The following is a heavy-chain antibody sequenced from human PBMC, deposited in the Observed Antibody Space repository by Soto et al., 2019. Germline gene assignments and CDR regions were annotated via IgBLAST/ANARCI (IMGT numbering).Heavy chain of an antibody. D-gene: IGHD3-10*01. Sequence: GGSLRLSCSVSGFTFRNYAMYWVRQAPGKGLEWVAFISYDGSNEYFADSVKGRFTISRDNSKNTLSLQMNRLRDDDTAVYYCAKDLGAHRPIYYFGMDVWGQGTTVTVSS. V-gene: IGHV3-30*18. CDR3: AKDLGAHRPIYYFGMDV. J-gene: IGHJ6*02. CDR1: GFTFRNYA. CDR2: ISYDGSNE.